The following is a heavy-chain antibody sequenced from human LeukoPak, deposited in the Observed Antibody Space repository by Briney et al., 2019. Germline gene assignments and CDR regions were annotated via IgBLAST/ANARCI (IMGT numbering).Heavy chain of an antibody. V-gene: IGHV3-30-3*01. CDR2: ISYDGSNK. CDR3: ARDSGLRYFDWLSGVFDY. Sequence: PGGSLRLSCAASGFTFSSYAMHWVRQAPGKGLEWVAVISYDGSNKYYADSVKGRFTISRDNSKNTQYLQMNSLRAEDTAVYYCARDSGLRYFDWLSGVFDYWGQGTLVTVSS. D-gene: IGHD3-9*01. CDR1: GFTFSSYA. J-gene: IGHJ4*02.